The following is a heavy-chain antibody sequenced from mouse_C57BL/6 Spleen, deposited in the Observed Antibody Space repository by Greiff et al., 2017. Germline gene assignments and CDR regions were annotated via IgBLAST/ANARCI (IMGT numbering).Heavy chain of an antibody. J-gene: IGHJ4*01. CDR1: GYTFTDYN. CDR2: INPNNGGT. V-gene: IGHV1-18*01. D-gene: IGHD1-1*01. Sequence: VQLQQSGPELVKPGASVKIPCKASGYTFTDYNMDWVKQSHGKSLEWIGDINPNNGGTSYNQKFKGKATLTVDKSSSTAYMELRSLTSEDTAVYYCARKGITTVVATYYYARDYWGQGTSVTVSS. CDR3: ARKGITTVVATYYYARDY.